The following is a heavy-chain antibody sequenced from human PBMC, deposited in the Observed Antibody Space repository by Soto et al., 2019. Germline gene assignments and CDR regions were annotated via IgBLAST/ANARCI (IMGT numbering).Heavy chain of an antibody. CDR3: ARDPRT. V-gene: IGHV4-59*02. J-gene: IGHJ4*02. CDR2: IYNSGST. CDR1: GGSVSSSY. Sequence: SETLSLTCTLSGGSVSSSYWSWVRQPPGKGLEWIGYIYNSGSTSYIPSLTSRVAISVDTSKNEVSLRLSSVTAADKAVYFCARDPRTWGQGILVTVS.